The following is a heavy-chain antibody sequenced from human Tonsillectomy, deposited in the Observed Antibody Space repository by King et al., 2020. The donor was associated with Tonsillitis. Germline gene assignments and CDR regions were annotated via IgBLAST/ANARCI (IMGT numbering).Heavy chain of an antibody. CDR1: GFTFSSYD. V-gene: IGHV3-30*18. J-gene: IGHJ4*02. CDR2: ISYDGSNK. CDR3: AKNLWAAAGIYYFDY. D-gene: IGHD6-13*01. Sequence: VQLVESGGGVVQPGRSLRLSCAASGFTFSSYDMHWVRQAPGKRLEWVAVISYDGSNKYYADSVKGRFTISRDNSKNTLYLQMNSLRAEDTAVYYCAKNLWAAAGIYYFDYWGQGTLVTVSS.